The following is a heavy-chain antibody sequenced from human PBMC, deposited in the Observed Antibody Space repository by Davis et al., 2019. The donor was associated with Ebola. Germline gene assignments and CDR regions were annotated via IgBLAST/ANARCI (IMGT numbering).Heavy chain of an antibody. CDR3: ACYVLG. CDR2: INRDGTTT. Sequence: SLSPSSPPSAFTSTIYATSCVRQAPGKGLVWVSSINRDGTTTTYADSVKGRFTISRDNAKNTLYLQMNSLRVEDTAVYYCACYVLGWGQGTLVTVSS. D-gene: IGHD2-8*01. CDR1: AFTSTIYA. J-gene: IGHJ4*02. V-gene: IGHV3-74*01.